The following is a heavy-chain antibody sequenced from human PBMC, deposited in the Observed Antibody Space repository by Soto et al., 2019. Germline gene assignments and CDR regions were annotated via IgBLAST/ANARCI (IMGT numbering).Heavy chain of an antibody. Sequence: PSETLSLTCTVSGGSISSSSYYWGWIRQPPGKGLEWIGSIYYSGSTYYNPSLKSRVTISVDTSKNQFSLKLSSVTAAIYYYGMDVWGQGTTVTVSS. CDR2: IYYSGST. J-gene: IGHJ6*02. CDR1: GGSISSSSYY. V-gene: IGHV4-39*01. CDR3: V.